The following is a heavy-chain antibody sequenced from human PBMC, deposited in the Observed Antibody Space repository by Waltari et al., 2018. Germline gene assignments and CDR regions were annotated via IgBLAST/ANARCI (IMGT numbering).Heavy chain of an antibody. CDR1: GFTFSSYG. Sequence: QVQLVESGGGVVQPGRSLRLSCAASGFTFSSYGMHWVRQAPGKGLGWVAVISYDGSKKYYADSVKGRFTISRDNSKNTLYLQMNSLRAEDTAVYYCAKGGSGWYESWGQGTLVTVSS. D-gene: IGHD6-19*01. V-gene: IGHV3-30*18. J-gene: IGHJ5*01. CDR2: ISYDGSKK. CDR3: AKGGSGWYES.